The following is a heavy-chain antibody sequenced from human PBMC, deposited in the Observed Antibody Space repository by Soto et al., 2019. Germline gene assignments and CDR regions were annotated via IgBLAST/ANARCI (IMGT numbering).Heavy chain of an antibody. CDR3: ARHRDIVDAFDP. Sequence: ETLSLTCTVSGGSISSYYWSWIRQPPGKGLEWIGYIYYSGSTNYNPSLKSRVTISVDTSKNQFSLKLSSVTAADTAVYYCARHRDIVDAFDPWGQGTLVTVSS. CDR1: GGSISSYY. CDR2: IYYSGST. J-gene: IGHJ5*02. V-gene: IGHV4-59*08. D-gene: IGHD2-15*01.